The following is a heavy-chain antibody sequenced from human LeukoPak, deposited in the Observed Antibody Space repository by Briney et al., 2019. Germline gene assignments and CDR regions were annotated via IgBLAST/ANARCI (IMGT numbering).Heavy chain of an antibody. CDR3: AKSLPNYYDSSGYSGFDY. V-gene: IGHV3-23*01. CDR2: IVGSGGST. Sequence: GGPLRLSWAASGLTFSSFPISWARQAPGKGLGGVSPIVGSGGSTYYADSVKGRFTISRDNSKNTLYLQMNSLRAEDTAVYYCAKSLPNYYDSSGYSGFDYWGQGTLVTVSS. D-gene: IGHD3-22*01. CDR1: GLTFSSFP. J-gene: IGHJ4*02.